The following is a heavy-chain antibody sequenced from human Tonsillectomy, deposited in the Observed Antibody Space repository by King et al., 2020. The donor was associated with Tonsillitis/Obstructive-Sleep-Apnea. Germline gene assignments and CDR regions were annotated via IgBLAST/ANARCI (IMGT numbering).Heavy chain of an antibody. CDR3: AKTYSGWYGGY. CDR2: IKEGGSEK. CDR1: GFTFRRSW. J-gene: IGHJ4*02. V-gene: IGHV3-7*01. D-gene: IGHD6-19*01. Sequence: VQLVVSGGGLVQPGGSLRLSCAASGFTFRRSWMSWVRQVPGKGLEWVANIKEGGSEKYYVDSVKGRFIISRDDAKNTVFLQMNSLRAEDTAVYYCAKTYSGWYGGYWGQGTLVTVSP.